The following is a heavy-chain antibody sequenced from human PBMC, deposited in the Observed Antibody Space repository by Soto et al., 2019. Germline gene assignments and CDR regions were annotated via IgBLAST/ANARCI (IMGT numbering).Heavy chain of an antibody. J-gene: IGHJ4*02. CDR2: IYHSGST. CDR3: ARGVAAAGIPRSTYFDY. D-gene: IGHD6-13*01. V-gene: IGHV4-4*02. Sequence: QVQLQESGPGLVKPSGTLSLTCAVSGGSISSSNWWSWVRQPPGKGLEWIGEIYHSGSTNYNPSLKSRVTISVDKSKNQFSLKLSSVTTADTAVYYCARGVAAAGIPRSTYFDYWGQGTLVTVSS. CDR1: GGSISSSNW.